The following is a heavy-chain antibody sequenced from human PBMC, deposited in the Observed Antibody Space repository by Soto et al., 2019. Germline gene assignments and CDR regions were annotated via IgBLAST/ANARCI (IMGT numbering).Heavy chain of an antibody. CDR3: ASEGGDRCSWYLDY. CDR1: GDSVSSNSAA. J-gene: IGHJ4*02. CDR2: TYYRSKWNN. V-gene: IGHV6-1*01. D-gene: IGHD6-13*01. Sequence: PSQTLSLTCAISGDSVSSNSAAWNWVRQSPSRGLEWLGRTYYRSKWNNDYAVSVKRRITINPDTSKNQFSLQLNSVTPEDTTVYYCASEGGDRCSWYLDYWDQGTLVTVSS.